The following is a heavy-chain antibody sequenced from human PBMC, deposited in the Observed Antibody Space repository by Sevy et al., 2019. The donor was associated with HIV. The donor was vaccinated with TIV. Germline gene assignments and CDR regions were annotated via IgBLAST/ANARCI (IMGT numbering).Heavy chain of an antibody. J-gene: IGHJ3*02. D-gene: IGHD6-13*01. V-gene: IGHV4-31*03. CDR3: ATHHSTSWSLQYAFDI. Sequence: SETLSLTCTVSGGSINSGGYSWSWIRQHPGKGLEWIGYIYNSGSTHYNPSLKSRVTISMDTSENQFYLTLTSVTAADTAIYYCATHHSTSWSLQYAFDIWGRGTMVTVSS. CDR2: IYNSGST. CDR1: GGSINSGGYS.